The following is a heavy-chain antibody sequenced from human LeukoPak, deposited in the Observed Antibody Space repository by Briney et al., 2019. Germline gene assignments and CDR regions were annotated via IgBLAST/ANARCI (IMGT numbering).Heavy chain of an antibody. D-gene: IGHD6-19*01. J-gene: IGHJ6*03. Sequence: PSETLSLTCTVSGGSISSSSYYWGWIRQPPGKGLEWIGSIYYSGSTYYNPSLKSRVTISVDTSKNQFSLKLSSVTAADTAVYYCARGRVSSGWYRPSYYYYMDVWGKGTTVTVSS. CDR2: IYYSGST. CDR3: ARGRVSSGWYRPSYYYYMDV. V-gene: IGHV4-39*01. CDR1: GGSISSSSYY.